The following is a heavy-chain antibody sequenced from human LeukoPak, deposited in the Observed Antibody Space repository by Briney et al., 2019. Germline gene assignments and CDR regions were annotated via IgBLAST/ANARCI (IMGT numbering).Heavy chain of an antibody. CDR3: ARDRWSPAY. D-gene: IGHD4-23*01. CDR2: INTDTGNP. CDR1: GNTFPSHG. Sequence: ASVKVSCKASGNTFPSHGINWVRQAPGQGLEWMGWINTDTGNPTYAQGFTGRFVFSLDTSVSTAYLQISSLRVEDTAVYYCARDRWSPAYWGQGTLVTVSS. V-gene: IGHV7-4-1*02. J-gene: IGHJ4*02.